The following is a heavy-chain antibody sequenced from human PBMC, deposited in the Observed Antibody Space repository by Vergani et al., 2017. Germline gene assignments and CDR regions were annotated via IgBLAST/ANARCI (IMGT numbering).Heavy chain of an antibody. V-gene: IGHV4-61*02. CDR1: GYSVSNSDYF. CDR2: VMPSGMT. D-gene: IGHD3-16*02. J-gene: IGHJ6*03. CDR3: ARYRLGYLDV. Sequence: QVQLQESGPGVVKPSQTLSLTCTVSGYSVSNSDYFWTWIRQPAGKGLEWIGRVMPSGMTNYNPSLESRVTMSVDTSKDHLSLRLDSVTVADTAVYYCARYRLGYLDVWGKGTTVIVSS.